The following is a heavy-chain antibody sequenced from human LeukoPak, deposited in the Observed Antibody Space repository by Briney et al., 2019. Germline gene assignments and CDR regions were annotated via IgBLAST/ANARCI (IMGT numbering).Heavy chain of an antibody. Sequence: ASVKVSCKASGYTFTSYAVSWVRQAPGQGLEWMGWINPNSGDTHYAQKFQGRVTMTRDTSISTAYMELSRLRSDDTAMYYCARGSAVGATESLGFDYWGQGNPVTVSS. CDR2: INPNSGDT. V-gene: IGHV1-2*02. D-gene: IGHD1-26*01. CDR1: GYTFTSYA. J-gene: IGHJ4*02. CDR3: ARGSAVGATESLGFDY.